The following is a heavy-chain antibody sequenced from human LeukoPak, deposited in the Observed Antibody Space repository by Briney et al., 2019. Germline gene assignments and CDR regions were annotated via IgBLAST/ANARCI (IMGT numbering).Heavy chain of an antibody. J-gene: IGHJ6*02. CDR2: MNPNSGNT. CDR1: GYTFTSYD. D-gene: IGHD3-10*01. CDR3: ARASGSGSYYFGVGPIANYGMDV. Sequence: ASVKVSCKASGYTFTSYDINWVRQATGQGLEWMGWMNPNSGNTGYAQKFQGRVTMTRNTSISTAYMELSSLRSEDTAVYYCARASGSGSYYFGVGPIANYGMDVWGQGTTVTVSS. V-gene: IGHV1-8*01.